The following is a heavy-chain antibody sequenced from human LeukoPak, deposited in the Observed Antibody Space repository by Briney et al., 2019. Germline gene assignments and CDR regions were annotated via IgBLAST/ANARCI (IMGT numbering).Heavy chain of an antibody. V-gene: IGHV3-30-3*01. D-gene: IGHD6-6*01. CDR2: ISYDGSNK. Sequence: GGSLRLSCAASGFTFSSYAMHWVRQAPGKGLEWVAVISYDGSNKYYADSVKGRFTISRDNSKITLYLQMNSLRAEDTAVYYCARVTAGEQLVRGPMDVWGKGTTVTVSS. CDR3: ARVTAGEQLVRGPMDV. CDR1: GFTFSSYA. J-gene: IGHJ6*03.